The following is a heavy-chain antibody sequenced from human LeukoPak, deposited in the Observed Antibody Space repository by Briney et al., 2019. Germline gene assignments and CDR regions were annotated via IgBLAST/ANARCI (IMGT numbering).Heavy chain of an antibody. CDR1: GDSVSSNRAA. D-gene: IGHD1-26*01. CDR3: AAFRREWEPY. Sequence: SQTLSLTCAISGDSVSSNRAAWNWFRQSPSRGLEWLGRTYYTSKWYNDYAVSVKSRITVNPDTSKNQFSLHLNSVTPEDTAVYYCAAFRREWEPYWGQGTLVTVSS. CDR2: TYYTSKWYN. V-gene: IGHV6-1*01. J-gene: IGHJ4*02.